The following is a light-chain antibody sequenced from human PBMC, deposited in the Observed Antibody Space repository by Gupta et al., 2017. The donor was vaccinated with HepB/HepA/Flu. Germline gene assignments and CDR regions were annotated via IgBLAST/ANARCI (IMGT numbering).Light chain of an antibody. CDR2: GNS. Sequence: GAPGQRVTISCTGSSSNIGAGYDVHWYQQLPGTAPKLLIYGNSNRPSGVPDRFSGSKSGTSASLAITGLQAEDEADYYCQSYDSSRTFVVFGGGTKLTVL. V-gene: IGLV1-40*01. CDR1: SSNIGAGYD. J-gene: IGLJ2*01. CDR3: QSYDSSRTFVV.